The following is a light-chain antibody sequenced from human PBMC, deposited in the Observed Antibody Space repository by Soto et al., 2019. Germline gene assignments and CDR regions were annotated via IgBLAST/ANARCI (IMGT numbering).Light chain of an antibody. CDR1: RSDIGAYNY. CDR2: EGN. V-gene: IGLV2-8*01. Sequence: QSALTQPPSASGSPGQSITISCTGTRSDIGAYNYVSWFQQHPGEAPNLIISEGNKRPSRVPDRFSGSKSGNTASLTVSGLQAEDEADDYCTPYGGRDNLMFGGGTKLTV. CDR3: TPYGGRDNLM. J-gene: IGLJ3*02.